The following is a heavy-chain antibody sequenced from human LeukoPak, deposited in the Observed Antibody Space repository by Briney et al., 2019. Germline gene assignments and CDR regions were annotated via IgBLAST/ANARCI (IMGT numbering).Heavy chain of an antibody. V-gene: IGHV1-2*02. CDR2: INPHSGGT. CDR3: ARGGEIIVAGLNWFDP. Sequence: GASVKVSCKASGYTFTGYYMHWVRQAPGQGLEWMGWINPHSGGTNYAQKFQGRVTITRNTSIRTAYVELSSLRSEDTAVYYCARGGEIIVAGLNWFDPWGQGTLVTVPS. J-gene: IGHJ5*02. CDR1: GYTFTGYY. D-gene: IGHD2/OR15-2a*01.